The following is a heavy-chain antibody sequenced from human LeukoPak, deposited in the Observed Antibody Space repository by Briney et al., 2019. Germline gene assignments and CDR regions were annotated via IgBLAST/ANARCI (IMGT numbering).Heavy chain of an antibody. CDR1: GFTFSSYG. CDR3: ARLPKPYYYYYYMDV. D-gene: IGHD5-18*01. CDR2: IRHDGSNR. J-gene: IGHJ6*03. Sequence: PGGSLRLSCAASGFTFSSYGMHWVRQAPGKGLEWVAFIRHDGSNRYYADSVKGRFTISRDNAKNSLYLQMNSLRAEDTAVYYCARLPKPYYYYYYMDVWGKGTTVTVSS. V-gene: IGHV3-30*02.